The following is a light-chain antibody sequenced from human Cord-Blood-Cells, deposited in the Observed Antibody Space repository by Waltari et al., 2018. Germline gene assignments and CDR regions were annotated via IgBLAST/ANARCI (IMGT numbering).Light chain of an antibody. Sequence: EIVLPQSPSTLSLSPGERATLSCRASQSVSSYLAWYQQKPGQAPRLLIYDASNRATGIPARCSGSGSGTDFTLTISSLEPEDFAVYYCQQRSNSFGQGTKLEIK. CDR1: QSVSSY. J-gene: IGKJ2*03. CDR3: QQRSNS. CDR2: DAS. V-gene: IGKV3-11*01.